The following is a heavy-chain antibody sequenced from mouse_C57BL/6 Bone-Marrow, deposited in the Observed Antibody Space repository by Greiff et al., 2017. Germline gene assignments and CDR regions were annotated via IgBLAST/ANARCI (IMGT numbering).Heavy chain of an antibody. CDR3: ATRYYYDSSYVNYFDY. CDR1: GIDFSRYW. Sequence: EVKLLESGGGLVQPGGSLKLSCAASGIDFSRYWMSWVRRASGKGLEWIGEINPDSSTINYAPSLKDKFIISRDNAKNTLYLQMSKVRSENTALYYGATRYYYDSSYVNYFDYWGQGTTLTVSS. J-gene: IGHJ2*01. D-gene: IGHD1-1*01. CDR2: INPDSSTI. V-gene: IGHV4-1*01.